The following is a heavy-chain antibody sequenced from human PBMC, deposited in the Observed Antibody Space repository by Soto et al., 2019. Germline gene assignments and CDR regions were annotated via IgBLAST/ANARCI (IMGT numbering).Heavy chain of an antibody. CDR3: AKNGGSTSCGFDY. J-gene: IGHJ4*02. D-gene: IGHD2-2*01. CDR1: GFTFSSYV. CDR2: ISYDGSNK. V-gene: IGHV3-30*18. Sequence: QVQLVESGGGVVQPGRSLRLSCAASGFTFSSYVMHWVRQAPGKGLEWVAVISYDGSNKYYADSVKGRFTISRDNSKNTMYLQMNSLRAADTAVYYGAKNGGSTSCGFDYWGQGTLVTVSS.